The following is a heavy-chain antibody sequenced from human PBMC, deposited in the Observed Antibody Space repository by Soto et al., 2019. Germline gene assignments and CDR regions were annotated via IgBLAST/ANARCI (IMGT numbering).Heavy chain of an antibody. CDR3: VLLKTGHYFYGMDV. D-gene: IGHD2-15*01. V-gene: IGHV1-69*01. CDR2: IIPIFGTA. Sequence: QVQLVQSGAEVQKPGSSVKVSCKASGGTFSSYAISWVRQAPGQGPEWMGGIIPIFGTANYAQKFQGRVTITADESTSTAYMELSSLRSEDTAVYYCVLLKTGHYFYGMDVWGQGTTVTVSS. CDR1: GGTFSSYA. J-gene: IGHJ6*02.